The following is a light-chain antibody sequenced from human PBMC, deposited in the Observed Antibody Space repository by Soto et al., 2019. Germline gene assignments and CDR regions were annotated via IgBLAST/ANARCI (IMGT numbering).Light chain of an antibody. J-gene: IGLJ2*01. CDR1: SSDVGGYNY. CDR2: EVS. V-gene: IGLV2-14*01. CDR3: SSYTSSRPYVV. Sequence: QSALTQPASVSGSPGQSITISCTGTSSDVGGYNYVSWYQQHPGKAPKLMIYEVSNRPSGVSNRCSGSKSGNTASLTISGVQAEDEADYYCSSYTSSRPYVVFGGGTKLTVL.